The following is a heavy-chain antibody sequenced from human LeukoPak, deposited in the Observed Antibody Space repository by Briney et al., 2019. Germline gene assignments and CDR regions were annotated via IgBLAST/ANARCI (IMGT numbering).Heavy chain of an antibody. D-gene: IGHD5-18*01. Sequence: ASVWVSCKASGYTFTGYYMYWVRQAPGQGLEWMGWSNPNSGGTNYAQKFQGRVTMTRDTSISTAYMELSRLRSDDTAVYYCARDSAPGDTYGLLGIDSWGQGTLVTVSS. CDR2: SNPNSGGT. CDR3: ARDSAPGDTYGLLGIDS. V-gene: IGHV1-2*02. CDR1: GYTFTGYY. J-gene: IGHJ4*02.